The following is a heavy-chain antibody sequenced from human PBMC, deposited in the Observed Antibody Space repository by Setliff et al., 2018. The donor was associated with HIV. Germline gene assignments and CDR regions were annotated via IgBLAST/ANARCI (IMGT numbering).Heavy chain of an antibody. V-gene: IGHV1-3*01. D-gene: IGHD3-22*01. CDR1: GYTFTSYA. CDR2: INAGNGNT. J-gene: IGHJ5*02. Sequence: ASVKVSCKASGYTFTSYAMYWVRQAPGQRLEWMGWINAGNGNTKYSQKFQGRVTMTRDTSTHTVYMELSSLRSEDTAVYYCAKDDRYYYDTSDSPSNWFDPWGQGSLVTVSS. CDR3: AKDDRYYYDTSDSPSNWFDP.